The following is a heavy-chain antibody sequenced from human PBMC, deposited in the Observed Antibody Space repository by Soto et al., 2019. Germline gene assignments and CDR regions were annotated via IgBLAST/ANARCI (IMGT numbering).Heavy chain of an antibody. CDR1: GGTFSSYT. CDR2: IIPILFLA. D-gene: IGHD2-2*02. V-gene: IGHV1-69*02. J-gene: IGHJ4*02. CDR3: AIEYCSSTSCYRDY. Sequence: QVQLVQSGAEVKKPGSSVKVSCKASGGTFSSYTISWVRQAPGQGHEWMGRIIPILFLANYARKFQGRVTITADKSTSRAYMERRSLRSEDTAVYYCAIEYCSSTSCYRDYWGQGTLVSFSS.